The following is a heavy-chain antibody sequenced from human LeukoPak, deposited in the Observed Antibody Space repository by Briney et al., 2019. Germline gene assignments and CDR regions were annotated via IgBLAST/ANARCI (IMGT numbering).Heavy chain of an antibody. D-gene: IGHD1-20*01. V-gene: IGHV1-69*13. CDR2: IIPIFGTA. CDR3: ARAHNWNDVSDY. J-gene: IGHJ4*02. CDR1: GGTFSSYA. Sequence: SVKGSCKASGGTFSSYAISWVRQAPGQGLEWMGGIIPIFGTANYAQKFQGRVTITADESTSTAYMELSSLRSEDTAVYYCARAHNWNDVSDYWGRGTLVTVSS.